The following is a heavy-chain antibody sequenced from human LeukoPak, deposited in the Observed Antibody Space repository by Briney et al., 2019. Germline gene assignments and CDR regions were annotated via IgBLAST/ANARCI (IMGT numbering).Heavy chain of an antibody. Sequence: GGSLRLSCAASGFTFSSYGMHWVRQAPGKGLEGVAVIWYDGSNKYYADSVKGRFTISRDNSKNTLYLQMNSLRAEDRAVYYCARDGDSGSAFDIWGQGTMVTVSS. V-gene: IGHV3-33*01. CDR1: GFTFSSYG. D-gene: IGHD1-26*01. CDR2: IWYDGSNK. CDR3: ARDGDSGSAFDI. J-gene: IGHJ3*02.